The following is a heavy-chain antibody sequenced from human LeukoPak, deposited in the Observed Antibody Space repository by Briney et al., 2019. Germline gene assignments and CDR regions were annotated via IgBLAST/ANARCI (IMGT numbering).Heavy chain of an antibody. CDR2: ISYDGSGK. J-gene: IGHJ4*02. Sequence: PGSSLRLSCAASGFTFSGYAMYWVRQAPGKGLEWVAVISYDGSGKYYADSVKGRFTISRDNSKNTLYVQMNSLRAEDTAVYYCARGRGYCSSTSCHSPDYWGQGTLVTVSS. CDR1: GFTFSGYA. D-gene: IGHD2-2*01. V-gene: IGHV3-30-3*01. CDR3: ARGRGYCSSTSCHSPDY.